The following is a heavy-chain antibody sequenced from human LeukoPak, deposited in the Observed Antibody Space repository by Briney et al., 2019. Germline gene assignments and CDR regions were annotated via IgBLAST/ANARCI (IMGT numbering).Heavy chain of an antibody. CDR1: GGSISGYY. J-gene: IGHJ4*02. CDR3: AKGRSDPFDY. V-gene: IGHV4-34*01. Sequence: SETLSLTCTVSGGSISGYYWSWIRQPPGKGLEWIGEINHSGSTNYNPSLKSRVTISVDTSKNQFSLKLSSVTAADTAVYYCAKGRSDPFDYWGQGTLVTVSS. CDR2: INHSGST.